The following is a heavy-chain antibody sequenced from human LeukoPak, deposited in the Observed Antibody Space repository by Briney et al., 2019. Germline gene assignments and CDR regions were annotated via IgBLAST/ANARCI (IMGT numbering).Heavy chain of an antibody. D-gene: IGHD2-2*01. V-gene: IGHV1-8*01. J-gene: IGHJ4*02. CDR2: MNPNSGNT. CDR3: ARVIVPAATGYDY. Sequence: ASVKVSCKASGYTFTSYDINWVRQATGQGLEWMGWMNPNSGNTGYAQKFQGRVTMTRNTSLSTAYMELSSLRSEDTAVYYCARVIVPAATGYDYWGQGTLVTVSS. CDR1: GYTFTSYD.